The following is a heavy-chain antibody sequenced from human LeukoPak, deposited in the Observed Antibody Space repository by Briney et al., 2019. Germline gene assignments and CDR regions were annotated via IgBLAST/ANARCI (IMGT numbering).Heavy chain of an antibody. CDR1: GFTVSRNY. D-gene: IGHD1-1*01. CDR2: ISSGDTT. CDR3: ARGPRLERHGMDV. V-gene: IGHV3-66*01. Sequence: GGSLRLSCAASGFTVSRNYMRWVRQAPGKGLVWVSVISSGDTTYYADSVKGRFAISRDSSKNTLYLQINSLRAEETTVYFCARGPRLERHGMDVWGQGSTVTVSS. J-gene: IGHJ6*02.